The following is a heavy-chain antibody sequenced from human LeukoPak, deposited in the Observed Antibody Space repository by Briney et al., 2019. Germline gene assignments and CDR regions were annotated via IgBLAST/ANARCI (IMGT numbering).Heavy chain of an antibody. CDR2: INQDGSEK. Sequence: PGGSLSLSCAASGFTFNIYWMSWVRQAPGKGLERVANINQDGSEKYCVDSVKGRFTISRDNAKNSLYLHMNSLRAEDTAVYYCARDKAYGDSEDYWGQGTLVTVSS. CDR3: ARDKAYGDSEDY. V-gene: IGHV3-7*05. CDR1: GFTFNIYW. D-gene: IGHD4-17*01. J-gene: IGHJ4*02.